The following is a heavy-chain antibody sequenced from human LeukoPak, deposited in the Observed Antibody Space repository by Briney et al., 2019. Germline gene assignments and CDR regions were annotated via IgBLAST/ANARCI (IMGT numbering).Heavy chain of an antibody. V-gene: IGHV6-1*01. Sequence: SQTLSLTCALSGDSFSSNSATWNWLRQSPSSGLEWLGRTYYKSKWYNDYAVSVKSRITINSDTSKNQFSLQLNSVTPEDTAAYYCARVSSPWSPRDAFDIWGQGTMVTVSS. CDR3: ARVSSPWSPRDAFDI. CDR2: TYYKSKWYN. CDR1: GDSFSSNSAT. J-gene: IGHJ3*02. D-gene: IGHD1-26*01.